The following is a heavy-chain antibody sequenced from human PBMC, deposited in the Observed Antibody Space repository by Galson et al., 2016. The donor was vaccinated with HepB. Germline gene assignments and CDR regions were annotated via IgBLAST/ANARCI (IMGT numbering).Heavy chain of an antibody. CDR2: IISIFATA. CDR1: GGTFNSYA. J-gene: IGHJ5*02. CDR3: ARGPLWFGEMSWFDP. V-gene: IGHV1-69*06. Sequence: SVKVSCKASGGTFNSYAISWVRQAPGQGLEWMGGIISIFATANYAQKFQGRVTITADKSTNTAYMELSSLRSEDTAVYYCARGPLWFGEMSWFDPWGQGTLVTVSS. D-gene: IGHD3-10*01.